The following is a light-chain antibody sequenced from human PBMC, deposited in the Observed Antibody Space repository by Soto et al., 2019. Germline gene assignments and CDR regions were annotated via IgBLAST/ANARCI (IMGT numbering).Light chain of an antibody. J-gene: IGKJ1*01. CDR2: GAS. CDR3: QQYYDLPWT. CDR1: RSVSSS. Sequence: EIVLTQSPATLSVSPGERATLSCRASRSVSSSLAWYQQKPGQAPRLLIYGASTRATGIPARFSGSGSGTEFTLTISSLQSEDFAGYCCQQYYDLPWTFGQGTKVEVK. V-gene: IGKV3-15*01.